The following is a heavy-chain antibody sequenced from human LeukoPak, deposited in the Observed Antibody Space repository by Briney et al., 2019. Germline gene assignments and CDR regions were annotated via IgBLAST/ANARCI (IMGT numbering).Heavy chain of an antibody. CDR3: ARRSCSGGSCYRWFDP. J-gene: IGHJ5*02. CDR2: IYHGDSDT. CDR1: GYCFTSCW. V-gene: IGHV5-51*01. Sequence: AASLKISCKGAGYCFTSCWIGWGRQMPGKGVEWRGIIYHGDSDTRYNVSFQGEVTISSGKSITTAYLQWTSRKDADTAMYYCARRSCSGGSCYRWFDPWGQGTLVTVSS. D-gene: IGHD2-15*01.